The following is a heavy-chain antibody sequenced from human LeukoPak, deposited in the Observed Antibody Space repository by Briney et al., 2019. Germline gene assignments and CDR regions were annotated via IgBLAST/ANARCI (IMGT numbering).Heavy chain of an antibody. Sequence: SETLSLTCTVSGGSISSYYWSWIRQPAGKGLEWIGRIYTSGSTNYNPSLKSRVTMSVDTSKNQFSLKLSSVTAEDTALYYCAISSGWPGYFDYWGQGTLVTVSS. V-gene: IGHV4-4*07. CDR3: AISSGWPGYFDY. J-gene: IGHJ4*02. D-gene: IGHD6-19*01. CDR2: IYTSGST. CDR1: GGSISSYY.